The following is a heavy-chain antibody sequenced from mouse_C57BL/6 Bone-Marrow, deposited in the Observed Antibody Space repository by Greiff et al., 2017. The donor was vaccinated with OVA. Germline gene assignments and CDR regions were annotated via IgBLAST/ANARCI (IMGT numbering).Heavy chain of an antibody. D-gene: IGHD1-1*01. Sequence: EVQVVESGVGLVKPGGSLKLSCAASGFTFSDYGMHWVRQAPEKGLEWVAYISSGSSTIYYADTVKGRFTISRDNAKNTLFLQMTSLRSEDTAMYYCAYYGSSRGWFAYWGRGTVVTVSA. CDR1: GFTFSDYG. CDR2: ISSGSSTI. CDR3: AYYGSSRGWFAY. J-gene: IGHJ3*01. V-gene: IGHV5-17*01.